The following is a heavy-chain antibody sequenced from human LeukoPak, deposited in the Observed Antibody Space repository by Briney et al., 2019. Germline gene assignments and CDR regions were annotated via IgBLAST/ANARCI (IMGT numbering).Heavy chain of an antibody. J-gene: IGHJ4*02. Sequence: GGSLRLSCSVSGFIFPYCGMHWVRQAPGKGLEWVAAISYDGKKQDYVDSVKGRFTISRDNSNNTLYLQMNSLRAEDTALYYCAKRGRGKVGADDYWGQGTLVTVSS. CDR3: AKRGRGKVGADDY. CDR2: ISYDGKKQ. D-gene: IGHD1-26*01. V-gene: IGHV3-30*18. CDR1: GFIFPYCG.